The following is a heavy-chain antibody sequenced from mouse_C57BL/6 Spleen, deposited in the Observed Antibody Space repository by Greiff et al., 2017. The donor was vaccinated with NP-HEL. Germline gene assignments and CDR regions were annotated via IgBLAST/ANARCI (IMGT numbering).Heavy chain of an antibody. V-gene: IGHV5-17*01. Sequence: EVQVVESGGGLVKPGGSLKLSCAASGFTFSDYGMHWVRQAPEKGLEWVAYISSGSSTIYYAATVKGRFTISRDNAKNTLFLQMTSLRSEDTAMYYCARGYDGYSAWFAYWGQGTLVTVSA. D-gene: IGHD2-3*01. CDR3: ARGYDGYSAWFAY. CDR2: ISSGSSTI. CDR1: GFTFSDYG. J-gene: IGHJ3*01.